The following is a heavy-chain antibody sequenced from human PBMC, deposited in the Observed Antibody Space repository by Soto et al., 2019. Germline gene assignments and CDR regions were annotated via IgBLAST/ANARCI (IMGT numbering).Heavy chain of an antibody. CDR1: GYTFTSYY. CDR2: INPSGGST. J-gene: IGHJ6*02. CDR3: ARDTMVVRYYYYYGMDV. Sequence: ASVKVSCKASGYTFTSYYMHWVRQAPGQGLEWMGIINPSGGSTSYAQKFQGRVTMTRDTSTSTVYMELSSLRSEDTAVYYCARDTMVVRYYYYYGMDVWGQGTTVTVSS. V-gene: IGHV1-46*01. D-gene: IGHD2-15*01.